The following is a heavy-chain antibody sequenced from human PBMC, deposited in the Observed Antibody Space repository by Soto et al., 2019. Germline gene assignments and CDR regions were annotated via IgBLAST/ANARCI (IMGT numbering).Heavy chain of an antibody. V-gene: IGHV4-30-2*01. CDR3: ARGTKPGYFQH. J-gene: IGHJ1*01. Sequence: TLSLTCAVSGGSISSGGYSWSWIRQPPGKGLEWIGYIYHSGSTYYNPSLKSRVTISVDRSKNQFSLKLSSVTAADTAVYYCARGTKPGYFQHWGQGTLVTV. CDR2: IYHSGST. CDR1: GGSISSGGYS. D-gene: IGHD7-27*01.